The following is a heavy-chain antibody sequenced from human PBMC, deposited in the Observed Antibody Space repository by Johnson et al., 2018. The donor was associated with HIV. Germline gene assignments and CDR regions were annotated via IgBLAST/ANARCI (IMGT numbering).Heavy chain of an antibody. Sequence: QVQLVESGGGLVKPGGSLRLSCAGSGFTFSDHYMHWVRQAPGKGLEWVAVISYDGSNKYYADSVKGRFTISRDNSKNTLYLQMNSLRAEDTAVYYCARVTNDAFDIWGQGTMVTVSS. V-gene: IGHV3-30*03. CDR1: GFTFSDHY. J-gene: IGHJ3*02. CDR2: ISYDGSNK. CDR3: ARVTNDAFDI.